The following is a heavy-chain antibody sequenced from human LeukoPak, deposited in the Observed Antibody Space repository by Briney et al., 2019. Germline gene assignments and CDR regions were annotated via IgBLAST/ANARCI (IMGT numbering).Heavy chain of an antibody. V-gene: IGHV3-21*01. Sequence: GGSLRLSCAASGFTFSSYSMNWVRQAPGKGLEWVSSISSSSSYTYYADSVKGRFTISRDNAKNSLYLQMNSLRAEDTAVYYCAKVELVKDAFDIWGQGTMVTVSS. D-gene: IGHD6-13*01. CDR3: AKVELVKDAFDI. J-gene: IGHJ3*02. CDR1: GFTFSSYS. CDR2: ISSSSSYT.